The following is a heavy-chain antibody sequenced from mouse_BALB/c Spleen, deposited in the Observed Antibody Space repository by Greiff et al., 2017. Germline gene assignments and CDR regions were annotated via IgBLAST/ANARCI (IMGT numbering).Heavy chain of an antibody. CDR3: ARDNDGPFAY. CDR1: GFTFSSYA. J-gene: IGHJ3*01. D-gene: IGHD2-3*01. V-gene: IGHV5-9-4*01. Sequence: EVQRVESGGGLVKPGGSLKLSCAASGFTFSSYAMSWVRQSPEKRLEWVAEISSGGSYTYYPDTVTGRFTISRDNAKNTLYLEMSSLRSEDTAMYYCARDNDGPFAYWGQGTLVTVSA. CDR2: ISSGGSYT.